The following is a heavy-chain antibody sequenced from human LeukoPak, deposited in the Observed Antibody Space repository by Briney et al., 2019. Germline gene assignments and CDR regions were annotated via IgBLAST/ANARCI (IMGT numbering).Heavy chain of an antibody. CDR2: INHSGST. V-gene: IGHV4-34*01. J-gene: IGHJ6*02. Sequence: SETLSLTCAVYGGSFSGYYWSWIRQPPGKGLGWIGEINHSGSTNYNPSLKSRVTISVDTSKNQFSLKLSSVTAADTAVYYCARGFLLRGGAHYYYYYGMDVWGQGTTVTVSS. CDR3: ARGFLLRGGAHYYYYYGMDV. CDR1: GGSFSGYY. D-gene: IGHD3-10*01.